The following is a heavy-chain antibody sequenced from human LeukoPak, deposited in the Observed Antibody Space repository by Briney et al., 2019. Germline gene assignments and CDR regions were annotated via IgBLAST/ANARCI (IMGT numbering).Heavy chain of an antibody. D-gene: IGHD6-13*01. Sequence: SETLSLTCTVSGGSISSSSYYWGWIRQPPGKGLEWIGSIYYSGSTYYNPSLKSRVTISVDTSKNQFSLKLSSVTAADTAVYYCRVVRGAQLATYFDYWGQGTLVTVSS. CDR1: GGSISSSSYY. CDR3: RVVRGAQLATYFDY. V-gene: IGHV4-39*07. J-gene: IGHJ4*02. CDR2: IYYSGST.